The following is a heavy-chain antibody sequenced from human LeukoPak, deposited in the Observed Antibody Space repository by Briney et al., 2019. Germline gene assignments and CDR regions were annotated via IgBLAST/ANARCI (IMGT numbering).Heavy chain of an antibody. CDR1: GGSFSGYY. CDR2: INHSGRT. Sequence: PSQTLSLTCAVYGGSFSGYYWSWIRQPPGKGLEWIGEINHSGRTNYNPSLKSRVTISVDTSKNQFSLRLRCVTAADTAVYYCARGSWQLAEEVYWGQGTLVTVSA. V-gene: IGHV4-34*01. J-gene: IGHJ4*02. D-gene: IGHD6-6*01. CDR3: ARGSWQLAEEVY.